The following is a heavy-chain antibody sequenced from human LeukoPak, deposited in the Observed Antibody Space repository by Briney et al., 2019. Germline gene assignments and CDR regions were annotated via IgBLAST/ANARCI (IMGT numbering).Heavy chain of an antibody. V-gene: IGHV3-11*01. CDR2: ISMSGSVI. CDR1: GFKFRDYY. D-gene: IGHD3-22*01. Sequence: PGGSLRLSCAASGFKFRDYYMSWIRHAPGKGLEWISYISMSGSVIQYSDSVKGRFTTSRDNVKNSLHLQMDSLRVDDTAVYYCARGGWSRGWFDPWGQGTLVSVSS. J-gene: IGHJ5*02. CDR3: ARGGWSRGWFDP.